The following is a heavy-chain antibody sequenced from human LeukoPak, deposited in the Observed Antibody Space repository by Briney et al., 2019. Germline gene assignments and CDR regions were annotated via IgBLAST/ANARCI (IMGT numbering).Heavy chain of an antibody. Sequence: GGSLRLSCAASGFTFSSYWMSWVRQAPGKGLEWVANIKQDGSEKYYVDSVKGRFTISRDNAKNSLYLQMNSLRAEDTAVYYCARQYCSSTSCLDAFDIWGQGTMVTVSS. D-gene: IGHD2-2*01. CDR1: GFTFSSYW. J-gene: IGHJ3*02. CDR2: IKQDGSEK. CDR3: ARQYCSSTSCLDAFDI. V-gene: IGHV3-7*01.